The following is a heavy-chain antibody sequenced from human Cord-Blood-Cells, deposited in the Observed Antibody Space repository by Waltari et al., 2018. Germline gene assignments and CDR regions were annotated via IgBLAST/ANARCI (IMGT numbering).Heavy chain of an antibody. CDR1: GFTFSSYS. V-gene: IGHV3-21*01. CDR2: ISSSSSYI. CDR3: ARDSSSSWYYYYYGMDV. D-gene: IGHD6-13*01. J-gene: IGHJ6*02. Sequence: EVQLVESGGGLVKPGGSLRLSWAASGFTFSSYSMHWVRQAPGKGLEWVSSISSSSSYIYYADSVKGRFTISRDNAKNSLYLQMNSLRAEDTAVYYCARDSSSSWYYYYYGMDVWGQGTTVTVSS.